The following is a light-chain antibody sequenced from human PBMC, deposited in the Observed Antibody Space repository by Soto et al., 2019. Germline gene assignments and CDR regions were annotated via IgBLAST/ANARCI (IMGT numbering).Light chain of an antibody. V-gene: IGKV3-15*01. CDR3: QQYYTWPT. J-gene: IGKJ5*01. CDR2: AAS. Sequence: MTQSPGTLSLSPGERATLSCRTSQSVSSSYLVWHQQKPGQAPRLLIYAASTRATGIPARFSGSGSGTEFTLTISSLQSEDFAIYYCQQYYTWPTFGQGTRLEIK. CDR1: QSVSSSY.